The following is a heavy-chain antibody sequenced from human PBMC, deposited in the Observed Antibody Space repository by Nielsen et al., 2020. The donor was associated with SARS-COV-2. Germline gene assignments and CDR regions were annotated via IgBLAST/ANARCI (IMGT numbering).Heavy chain of an antibody. CDR1: GGSISSYY. D-gene: IGHD3-16*02. Sequence: SETLSLTCTVSGGSISSYYWSWIRQPPGKGLEWIGYIYYSGSTNYNPSLKSRVTISVDTSKNQFSLKLSSVTAADTAVYYCARELRLGELSLRHFDYWGQGTLVTVSS. J-gene: IGHJ4*02. CDR3: ARELRLGELSLRHFDY. CDR2: IYYSGST. V-gene: IGHV4-59*13.